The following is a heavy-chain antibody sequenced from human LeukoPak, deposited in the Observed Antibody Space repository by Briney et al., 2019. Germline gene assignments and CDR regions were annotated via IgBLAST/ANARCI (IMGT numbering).Heavy chain of an antibody. J-gene: IGHJ4*02. CDR2: ISAYNGNT. CDR1: RYTLTSYG. D-gene: IGHD6-6*01. Sequence: AAVKVSCKASRYTLTSYGISWVRQAPAHGLEWMGWISAYNGNTNYAQKLQRRVTMTTDTSTSTAYMELRSLRSDDTAVYYCARYRIAAPIADYWGQGTLVTVSS. V-gene: IGHV1-18*01. CDR3: ARYRIAAPIADY.